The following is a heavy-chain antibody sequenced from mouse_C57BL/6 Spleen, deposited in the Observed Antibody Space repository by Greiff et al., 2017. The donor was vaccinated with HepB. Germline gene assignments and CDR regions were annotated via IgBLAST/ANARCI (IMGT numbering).Heavy chain of an antibody. CDR2: IYPRSGNT. V-gene: IGHV1-81*01. CDR1: GYTFTSYG. CDR3: ARMGTVVADWYFDV. J-gene: IGHJ1*03. D-gene: IGHD1-1*01. Sequence: QVQLQQSGAELARPGASVKLSCKASGYTFTSYGISWVKQRTGQGLEWIGEIYPRSGNTYYNEKFKGKATLTADKSSSTAYMELRSLTSEDSAVYFCARMGTVVADWYFDVWGTGTTVTVSS.